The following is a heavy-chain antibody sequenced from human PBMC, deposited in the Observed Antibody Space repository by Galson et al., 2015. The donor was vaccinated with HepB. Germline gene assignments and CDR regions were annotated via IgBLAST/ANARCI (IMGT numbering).Heavy chain of an antibody. CDR1: GFIVSNNY. V-gene: IGHV3-53*01. J-gene: IGHJ3*02. Sequence: SLRLSCAASGFIVSNNYMSWVRQAPGKGLEWVSIIYGGGTTYYADSVKGRFTISRDNSKNTLYLQMDSLRAEDTAVYFCARSIGGFDIWGQGTMVTVSS. D-gene: IGHD4-23*01. CDR2: IYGGGTT. CDR3: ARSIGGFDI.